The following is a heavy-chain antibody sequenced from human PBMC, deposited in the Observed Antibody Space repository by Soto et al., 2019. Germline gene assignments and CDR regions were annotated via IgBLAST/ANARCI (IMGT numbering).Heavy chain of an antibody. CDR2: ISSTSRTI. D-gene: IGHD5-18*01. CDR1: GFAFSGYY. V-gene: IGHV3-48*01. J-gene: IGHJ4*02. CDR3: ARMTGSSYPFDY. Sequence: PGGSLRLSCAASGFAFSGYYMNWVRQAPGKGLEWISYISSTSRTIYYADSVEGRFTISRDNAKNSVYLQMNSLSADDTAVYYCARMTGSSYPFDYWGLGVLVTVSS.